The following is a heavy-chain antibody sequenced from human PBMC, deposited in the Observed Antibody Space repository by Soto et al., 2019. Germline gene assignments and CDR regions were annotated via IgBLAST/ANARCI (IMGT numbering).Heavy chain of an antibody. CDR1: GASVSSTYW. J-gene: IGHJ6*02. V-gene: IGHV4-4*02. CDR2: INHRGSA. CDR3: HARGPLPTAGNGEYYYYGMDV. Sequence: SETLSLTCAVSGASVSSTYWWSWVRQPPGKGPEWIGEINHRGSANYNPSLRSRVTMSVDISKSQFSLRLTSVTAADTAVYYCHARGPLPTAGNGEYYYYGMDVWGQGTTVTVSS. D-gene: IGHD1-26*01.